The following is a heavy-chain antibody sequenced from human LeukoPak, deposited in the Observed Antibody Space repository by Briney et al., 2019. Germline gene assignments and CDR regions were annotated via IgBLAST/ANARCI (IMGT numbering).Heavy chain of an antibody. Sequence: GGSLRLSCAASGFTFSDYYMSWIRQAPGKGLEWVSYISSSGSTIYYADSVKGRFTISRDNSKNTLYLQMNSLRAEDTAVYYCAKADSGGSSWFLTFDYWGQGTLVTVSS. J-gene: IGHJ4*02. V-gene: IGHV3-11*01. CDR2: ISSSGSTI. CDR1: GFTFSDYY. D-gene: IGHD6-13*01. CDR3: AKADSGGSSWFLTFDY.